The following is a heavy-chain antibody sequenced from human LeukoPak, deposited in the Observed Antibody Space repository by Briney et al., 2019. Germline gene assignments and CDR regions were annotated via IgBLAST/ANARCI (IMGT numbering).Heavy chain of an antibody. CDR3: ARVRYGSGSYSDY. CDR2: INPNSGGT. Sequence: ASVKVSCKASGYTFTGYYMHWVRQAPGQGLGWMGWINPNSGGTNYAQKFQGRVTMTRDTSISTAYMEPSRLRSDDTAVYYCARVRYGSGSYSDYWGQGTLVTVSS. V-gene: IGHV1-2*02. D-gene: IGHD3-10*01. J-gene: IGHJ4*02. CDR1: GYTFTGYY.